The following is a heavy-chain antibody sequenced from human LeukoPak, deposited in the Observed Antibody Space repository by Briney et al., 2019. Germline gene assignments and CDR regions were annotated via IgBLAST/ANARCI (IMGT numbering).Heavy chain of an antibody. CDR3: ANVGGTGWRFFDY. V-gene: IGHV3-23*01. Sequence: GGSLRLSCAASRFTFTSYAMSWVRQAPGKGLDWVSVISGSGGTTYYADSVKGRFTISRDNSKNTLYLQMNSLRVEDTAVCYCANVGGTGWRFFDYWGQGTLVTVSS. CDR1: RFTFTSYA. J-gene: IGHJ4*02. D-gene: IGHD6-19*01. CDR2: ISGSGGTT.